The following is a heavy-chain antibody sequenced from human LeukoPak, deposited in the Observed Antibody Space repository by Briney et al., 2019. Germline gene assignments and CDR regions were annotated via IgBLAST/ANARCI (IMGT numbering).Heavy chain of an antibody. CDR3: ARDQEGGYSYGYYFDY. Sequence: GGSLILSCAASGFTFSSYSMNWVRQAPGKGLEWVSSISSSSSYIYYADSVKGRFTISRDNAKNSLYLQMNSLRAEDTTVYYCARDQEGGYSYGYYFDYWGQGTLVTVSS. CDR1: GFTFSSYS. D-gene: IGHD5-18*01. V-gene: IGHV3-21*01. J-gene: IGHJ4*02. CDR2: ISSSSSYI.